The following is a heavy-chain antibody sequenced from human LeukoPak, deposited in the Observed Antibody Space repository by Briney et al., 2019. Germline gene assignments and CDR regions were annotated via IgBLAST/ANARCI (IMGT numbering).Heavy chain of an antibody. V-gene: IGHV3-30*01. CDR3: ARGPGPIAGAKNPFDI. J-gene: IGHJ3*02. CDR2: ISYDGSNK. Sequence: GGSLRLSCAASGLTFSSYAMHWVRQAPGKGLEWVAVISYDGSNKYYADSVKGRFTISGDKSKNTLYLQMNSLRPEDTAFYYCARGPGPIAGAKNPFDIWGQGTMVTVSS. CDR1: GLTFSSYA. D-gene: IGHD1-26*01.